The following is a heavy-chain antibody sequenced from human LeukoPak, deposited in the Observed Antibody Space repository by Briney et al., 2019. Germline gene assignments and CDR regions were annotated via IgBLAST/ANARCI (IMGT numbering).Heavy chain of an antibody. V-gene: IGHV3-23*01. Sequence: GGSLRLSCAASGFSLSRSSMGWVRQAPGKGLEWVSAISGSGGTTYHADSVKGRFTISRDNSKNTLHLQMNSLRAEDTALYYCAKGLINDWSALDSWGQGTLVTVSS. D-gene: IGHD3-9*01. CDR3: AKGLINDWSALDS. J-gene: IGHJ4*02. CDR1: GFSLSRSS. CDR2: ISGSGGTT.